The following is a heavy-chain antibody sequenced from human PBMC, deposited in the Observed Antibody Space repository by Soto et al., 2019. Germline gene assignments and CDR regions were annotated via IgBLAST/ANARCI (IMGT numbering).Heavy chain of an antibody. CDR2: ISYDGSNK. V-gene: IGHV3-30-3*01. J-gene: IGHJ5*02. Sequence: GGVLRLSCAASGFTFSSYDMHWVRRAPGKGLEWVAVISYDGSNKYYTDSVKGRFTSSRDNSKTTLYLQMNSLRPEDTAVYYCATDPVWFDPWGQGTMVTVSS. CDR1: GFTFSSYD. CDR3: ATDPVWFDP.